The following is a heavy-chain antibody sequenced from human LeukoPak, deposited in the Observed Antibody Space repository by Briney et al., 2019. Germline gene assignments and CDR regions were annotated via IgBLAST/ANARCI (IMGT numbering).Heavy chain of an antibody. CDR3: AKDSAAFSSGWYNISAFDN. CDR1: GFTFSSYD. D-gene: IGHD6-19*01. V-gene: IGHV3-30*02. J-gene: IGHJ3*02. CDR2: IRYDESNT. Sequence: PGGSLRLSCGAAGFTFSSYDRHCVRQAPGQGLEWVAFIRYDESNTYYADSVKGRFTISRDNSKTTLYLLMNSLRPEDTALYFCAKDSAAFSSGWYNISAFDNWGQGTLVTVSS.